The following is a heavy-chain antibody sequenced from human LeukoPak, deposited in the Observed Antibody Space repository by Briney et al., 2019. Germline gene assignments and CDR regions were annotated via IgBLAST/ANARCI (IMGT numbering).Heavy chain of an antibody. D-gene: IGHD2-2*01. J-gene: IGHJ5*02. CDR1: GGSISSYY. CDR3: ARQEESCSSTSCYGDWFDP. CDR2: TYYSGST. Sequence: SETLSLTCTVSGGSISSYYWGWIRQPPGKGLEWIGSTYYSGSTYYNPSLKSRVTISVDTSKNQFSLKLSSVTAADTAVYYCARQEESCSSTSCYGDWFDPWGQGTLVTVSS. V-gene: IGHV4-39*01.